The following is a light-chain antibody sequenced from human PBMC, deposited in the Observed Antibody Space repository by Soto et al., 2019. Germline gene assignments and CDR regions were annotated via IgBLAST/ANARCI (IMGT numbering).Light chain of an antibody. CDR3: QQYGSSPLT. J-gene: IGKJ4*01. Sequence: EVVLTQSPGTLSLSPGEGATLSCRASQSVSSNYLAWYRQKPGQAPRLLIYGASSRATGVPGRFSGSGSGTDFTLTISRLEPEDFAVYYCQQYGSSPLTFGGGTKVDIK. CDR2: GAS. V-gene: IGKV3-20*01. CDR1: QSVSSNY.